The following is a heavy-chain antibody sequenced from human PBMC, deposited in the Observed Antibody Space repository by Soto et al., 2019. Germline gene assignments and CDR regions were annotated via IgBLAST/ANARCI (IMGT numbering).Heavy chain of an antibody. J-gene: IGHJ1*01. Sequence: SETLSLTCTVSGGSVSSGSYYWSWIRQPPGKGLEWIGYIYYSGSTNYNPSLKSRVTISVDTSKNQFSLKLSSVTAADTAVYYCARVFGSGYLSYFQHWGQGTLVTVS. D-gene: IGHD3-22*01. CDR1: GGSVSSGSYY. V-gene: IGHV4-61*01. CDR2: IYYSGST. CDR3: ARVFGSGYLSYFQH.